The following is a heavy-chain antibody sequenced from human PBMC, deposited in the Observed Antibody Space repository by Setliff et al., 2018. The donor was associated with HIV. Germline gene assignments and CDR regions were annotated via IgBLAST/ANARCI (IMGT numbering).Heavy chain of an antibody. CDR2: INHSGST. D-gene: IGHD3-10*02. V-gene: IGHV4-34*01. CDR1: GGSFSDYY. CDR3: ASVRGVITTYGMDV. Sequence: PSETLSLTCAVYGGSFSDYYWSWIRQPPGKGLEWIGEINHSGSTNYNPSLESRVTISVDKSKNQFSLKLSSVTAADTAVYYCASVRGVITTYGMDVWGQGTTVTVSS. J-gene: IGHJ6*02.